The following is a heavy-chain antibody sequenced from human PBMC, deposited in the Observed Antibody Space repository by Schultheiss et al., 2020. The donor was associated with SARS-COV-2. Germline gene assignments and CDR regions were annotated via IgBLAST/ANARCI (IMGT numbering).Heavy chain of an antibody. CDR2: IYHSGST. J-gene: IGHJ6*02. CDR1: GGSISSSNW. V-gene: IGHV4-4*02. Sequence: SETLSLTCAVSGGSISSSNWWSWVRQPPGKGLEWIGEIYHSGSTYYNPSLKSRVTISVDRSKNQFSLKLSSVTAADTAVYYCARAAGYGDYYYYGMDVWGQGTTVTVSS. D-gene: IGHD4-17*01. CDR3: ARAAGYGDYYYYGMDV.